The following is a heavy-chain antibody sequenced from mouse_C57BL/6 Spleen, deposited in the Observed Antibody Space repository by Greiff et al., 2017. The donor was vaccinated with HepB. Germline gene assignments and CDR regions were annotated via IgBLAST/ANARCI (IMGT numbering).Heavy chain of an antibody. CDR1: GFSLTSYG. V-gene: IGHV2-6-1*01. CDR3: ARHGTVVAHYYAMDY. Sequence: VMLVESGPGLVAPSQSLSITCTVSGFSLTSYGVHWVRQPPGKGLEWLVVIWSDGSTTYNSALKSRLSISKENSKSQVFLKMNSLHTDDTAMYYCARHGTVVAHYYAMDYWGQGTSVTVSS. D-gene: IGHD1-1*01. J-gene: IGHJ4*01. CDR2: IWSDGST.